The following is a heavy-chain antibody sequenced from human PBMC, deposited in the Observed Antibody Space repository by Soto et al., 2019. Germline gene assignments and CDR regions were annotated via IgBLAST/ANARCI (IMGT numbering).Heavy chain of an antibody. CDR2: INPSGGST. J-gene: IGHJ6*02. CDR3: ARERSTHRLDV. CDR1: GYTFSIYY. V-gene: IGHV1-46*01. D-gene: IGHD2-2*01. Sequence: GAPAKVSCKASGYTFSIYYMHWARQATGQGLEWMGIINPSGGSTSYAQKFQGRVTMTRDTSTSTVYMELSSLRSEDTAVYYCARERSTHRLDVWGQGTTVTVSS.